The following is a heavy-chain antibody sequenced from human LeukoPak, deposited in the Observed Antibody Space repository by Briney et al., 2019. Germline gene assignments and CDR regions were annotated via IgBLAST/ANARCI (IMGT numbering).Heavy chain of an antibody. CDR3: ARGHNSGSYYYMDV. Sequence: GGSLRLSCEASGFIFINYAMTWVRQAPGKGPERVSGFTGGGGGAYYADSVRGRFTISRDNSLNTLSLHMNSLRAEDTATYYCARGHNSGSYYYMDVWGKGTTVTVSS. J-gene: IGHJ6*03. CDR1: GFIFINYA. V-gene: IGHV3-23*01. D-gene: IGHD6-19*01. CDR2: FTGGGGGA.